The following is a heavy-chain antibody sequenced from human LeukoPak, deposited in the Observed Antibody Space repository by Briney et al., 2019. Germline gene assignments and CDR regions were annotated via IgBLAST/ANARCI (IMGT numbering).Heavy chain of an antibody. J-gene: IGHJ5*02. CDR1: GGSISSYY. Sequence: SETLSLTCTVSGGSISSYYWNWIRQPPGKGLEWIGRIYTSGSTTYNPSLKSRVTMSVDTSKSQFSLNLMSVTAADTAVYYCTRDTGTTGEVKFDPWGQGTLVTVSS. V-gene: IGHV4-4*07. CDR3: TRDTGTTGEVKFDP. CDR2: IYTSGST. D-gene: IGHD4-17*01.